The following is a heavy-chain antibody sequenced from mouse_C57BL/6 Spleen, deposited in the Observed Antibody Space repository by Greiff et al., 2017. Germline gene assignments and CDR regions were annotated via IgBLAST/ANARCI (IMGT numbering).Heavy chain of an antibody. V-gene: IGHV6-3*01. CDR1: GFTFSNYW. CDR2: IRLKSDNYAT. Sequence: EVKLMESGGGLVQPGGSMKLSCVASGFTFSNYWMNWVRQSPEKGLEWVAQIRLKSDNYATHYAESVKGRFTISIDDSKSSVYLQMNNVRAEDTGIYYCTVYYYGSAFAYWGQGTLVTVSA. J-gene: IGHJ3*01. D-gene: IGHD1-1*01. CDR3: TVYYYGSAFAY.